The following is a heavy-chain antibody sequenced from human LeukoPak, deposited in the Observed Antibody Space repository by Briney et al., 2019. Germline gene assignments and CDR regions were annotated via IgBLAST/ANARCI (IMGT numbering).Heavy chain of an antibody. D-gene: IGHD3-10*01. CDR1: GFTFSSYW. Sequence: PGGSLRLSCAASGFTFSSYWMSWVRQAPGKGLEWVANIKQDGSEKYYVDSVKGRFTISRDNAKNSLYLQMNSLRAEDTAVYYCARGDITMVRGVIHYWGQGTLVTVSS. CDR2: IKQDGSEK. V-gene: IGHV3-7*01. CDR3: ARGDITMVRGVIHY. J-gene: IGHJ4*02.